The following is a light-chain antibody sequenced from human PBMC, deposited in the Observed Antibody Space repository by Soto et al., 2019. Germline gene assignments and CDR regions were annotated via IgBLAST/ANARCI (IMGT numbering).Light chain of an antibody. CDR1: QDISNA. Sequence: AIQLTQSPSSLSAFVGDGVTISCRASQDISNALAWYQQKPGKAPKLLMHGASILQSGVPSRFSGSGSATDVTLTISDLQPEDFASYYCQQHYNSPFTFGPGTKVDVK. CDR2: GAS. CDR3: QQHYNSPFT. J-gene: IGKJ3*01. V-gene: IGKV1D-13*01.